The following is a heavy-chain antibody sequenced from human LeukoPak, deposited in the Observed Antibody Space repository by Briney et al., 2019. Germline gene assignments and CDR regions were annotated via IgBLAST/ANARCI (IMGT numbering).Heavy chain of an antibody. CDR1: GFIVNSNF. CDR2: LYSGGRT. V-gene: IGHV3-66*04. J-gene: IGHJ4*02. CDR3: ARHERDLIRAYYFVD. Sequence: PGGSLRLSCAASGFIVNSNFMSWGRQAPGKGLERVSVLYSGGRTQYSDSVNGRFSTSKDSSKKTVYLQMNSMRADDAAVYYCARHERDLIRAYYFVDWGQGALASVAS.